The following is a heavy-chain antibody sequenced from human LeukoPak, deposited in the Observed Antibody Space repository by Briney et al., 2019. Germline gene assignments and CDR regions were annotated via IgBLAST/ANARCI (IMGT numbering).Heavy chain of an antibody. Sequence: SQTLSLTCGISGDSVSGNSGTWNWIRQSPSRGLEWLGRTYYKSKWYNDYAASVKSRITINPDTSNNQFSLQLDSVSPEDTAVYFCGRGWLKTGIEYWGQGTLVTVSS. CDR2: TYYKSKWYN. CDR3: GRGWLKTGIEY. J-gene: IGHJ4*02. CDR1: GDSVSGNSGT. V-gene: IGHV6-1*01. D-gene: IGHD5-12*01.